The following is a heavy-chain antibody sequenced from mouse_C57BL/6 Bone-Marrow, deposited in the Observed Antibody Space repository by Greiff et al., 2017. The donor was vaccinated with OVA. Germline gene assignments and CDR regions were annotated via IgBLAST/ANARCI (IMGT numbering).Heavy chain of an antibody. CDR3: AKIYYYGSSNPFDY. V-gene: IGHV2-4*01. D-gene: IGHD1-1*01. CDR2: IWSGGST. Sequence: VNVVESGPGLVQPSQSLSITCTVSGFSLTSYGVHWVRQPPGKGLEWLGVIWSGGSTDYNAAFISRLSISKDNSKSQVFFKMNSLQADDTAIYYCAKIYYYGSSNPFDYWGQGTTLTVSS. CDR1: GFSLTSYG. J-gene: IGHJ2*01.